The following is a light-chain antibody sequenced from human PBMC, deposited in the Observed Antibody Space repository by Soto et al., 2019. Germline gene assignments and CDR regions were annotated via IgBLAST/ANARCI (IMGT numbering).Light chain of an antibody. CDR2: EAS. CDR1: GSDVRTYNL. J-gene: IGLJ1*01. V-gene: IGLV2-23*01. CDR3: CSYAGDKNYV. Sequence: QSALTQPASVSGSPGQSITISCTVTGSDVRTYNLVSWYQQHPGKVPKLIIYEASKRPSGVSNRFSGSQPGNTASLTVSGLQAEEQADYYCCSYAGDKNYVFGSGTKVT.